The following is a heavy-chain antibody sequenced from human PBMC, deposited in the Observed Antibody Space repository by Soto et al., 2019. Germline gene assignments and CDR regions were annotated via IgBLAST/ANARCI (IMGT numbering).Heavy chain of an antibody. Sequence: PGASLKISCKGSGYSFTSYWISWVRQKPGKGLEWMGRIDPSDSYTNYSPSFQGHVTISADKSISIAYLQWSSLKASDTAMYYCARHAYYGSRGLNWFDPWGQGTLVTVSS. D-gene: IGHD3-10*01. V-gene: IGHV5-10-1*01. CDR1: GYSFTSYW. CDR2: IDPSDSYT. CDR3: ARHAYYGSRGLNWFDP. J-gene: IGHJ5*02.